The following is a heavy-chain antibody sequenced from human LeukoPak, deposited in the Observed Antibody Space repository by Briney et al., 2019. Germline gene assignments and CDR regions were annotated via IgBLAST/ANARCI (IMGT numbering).Heavy chain of an antibody. J-gene: IGHJ4*02. CDR1: GFIFSSYW. CDR2: IKQDGSEK. V-gene: IGHV3-7*01. Sequence: GGSLRLSCAASGFIFSSYWMSWVRQAPGKGLEWVANIKQDGSEKYYVDSVKGRFTISRDNSKNTLYLQMNSLRAEDTAVYYCARESYYDILTGYPYWGQGTLVTVSS. CDR3: ARESYYDILTGYPY. D-gene: IGHD3-9*01.